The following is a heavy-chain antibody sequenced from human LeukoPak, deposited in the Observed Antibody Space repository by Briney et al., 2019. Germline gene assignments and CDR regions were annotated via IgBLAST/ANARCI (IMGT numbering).Heavy chain of an antibody. CDR1: GFTFSSYS. CDR3: SKGGFGG. CDR2: IRQDGNSK. Sequence: QPGGSLRLSCAASGFTFSSYSMNWVRQAPGKGLEWVASIRQDGNSKFYLDSVRDRFTISRDNAKNSLYLQMASLRVEDTAVYYCSKGGFGGWGQGTLVTVSS. J-gene: IGHJ4*02. D-gene: IGHD3-3*01. V-gene: IGHV3-7*01.